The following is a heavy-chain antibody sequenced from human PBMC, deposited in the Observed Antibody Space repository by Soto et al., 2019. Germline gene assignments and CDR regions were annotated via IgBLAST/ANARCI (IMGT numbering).Heavy chain of an antibody. CDR1: GYTFTSYG. Sequence: QVQLVQSGAEVKKPGASVKVSCKASGYTFTSYGISWVRQAPGQGLEWMGWISAYNGNTNYAQKLQGRVTLTTDTSTRTDYIELRSLRSDDTAVYYYASATFYRTPDYWGQGTLVTVSS. CDR2: ISAYNGNT. V-gene: IGHV1-18*01. D-gene: IGHD2-15*01. J-gene: IGHJ4*02. CDR3: ASATFYRTPDY.